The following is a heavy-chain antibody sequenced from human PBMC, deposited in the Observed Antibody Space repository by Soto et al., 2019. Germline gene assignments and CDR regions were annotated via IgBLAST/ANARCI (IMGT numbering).Heavy chain of an antibody. D-gene: IGHD1-7*01. CDR1: GCTFSSYS. Sequence: EVQLVESGGGLVKPGGSLRLSCAASGCTFSSYSMNWVRQAPGKGLEWVSSISSSSSYIYYADSVKGRFTISRDNAKNSLYLQMNSLRAEDTALYYCARETGTTTIYYFDYWGQGTLVTVSS. CDR2: ISSSSSYI. J-gene: IGHJ4*02. CDR3: ARETGTTTIYYFDY. V-gene: IGHV3-21*01.